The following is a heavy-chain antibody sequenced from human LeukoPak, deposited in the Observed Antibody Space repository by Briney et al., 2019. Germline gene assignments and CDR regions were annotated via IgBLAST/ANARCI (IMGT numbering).Heavy chain of an antibody. J-gene: IGHJ6*02. Sequence: SETLSLTCAVYGGSFSGYYWSWIRQPPGKGLEWIGEINHSGSTNYNPSLKSRVTISVDTSKNQFSLKLSSVTAADTAVYYCARGGVRGVIIGPYYYYGMDVWGQGTTVTVSS. CDR1: GGSFSGYY. CDR3: ARGGVRGVIIGPYYYYGMDV. V-gene: IGHV4-34*01. D-gene: IGHD3-10*01. CDR2: INHSGST.